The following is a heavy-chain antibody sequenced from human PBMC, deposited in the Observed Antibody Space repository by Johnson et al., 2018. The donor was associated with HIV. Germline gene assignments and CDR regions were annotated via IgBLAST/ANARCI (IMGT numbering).Heavy chain of an antibody. J-gene: IGHJ3*02. D-gene: IGHD2-2*01. Sequence: QVQLVESGGGLVQPGGSLRLSCAASGLSVSSNYMSWVRQAPGKGLEWVAFIRYGGSNKYYADSVKGRFTISRDNSKNTLYLQMNSLRAEDTAVYYCAIPLGVPTDDDAFDIWGQGTMVTVSS. CDR2: IRYGGSNK. V-gene: IGHV3-30*02. CDR1: GLSVSSNY. CDR3: AIPLGVPTDDDAFDI.